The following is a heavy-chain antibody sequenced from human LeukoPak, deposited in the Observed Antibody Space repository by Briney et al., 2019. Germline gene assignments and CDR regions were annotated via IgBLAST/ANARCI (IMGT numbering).Heavy chain of an antibody. V-gene: IGHV1-2*02. Sequence: GASVKVSCKASGYTFTGYYMHWVRQAPGQGLEWMGWINPNSGGTNCAQKFQGRVTMTRDTSISTAYMELSRLRSDDTAVYYCASGGGAPGHLDPWGQGTLVTVSS. CDR3: ASGGGAPGHLDP. J-gene: IGHJ5*02. CDR1: GYTFTGYY. CDR2: INPNSGGT. D-gene: IGHD2-21*01.